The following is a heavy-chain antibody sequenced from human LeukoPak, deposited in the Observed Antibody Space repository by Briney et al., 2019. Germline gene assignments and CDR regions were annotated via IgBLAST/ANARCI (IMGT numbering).Heavy chain of an antibody. D-gene: IGHD3-10*01. V-gene: IGHV4-59*11. J-gene: IGHJ4*01. CDR3: ARSVYGHYFDY. Sequence: SEPLTLTCTVSGGSLSGHYWSWVRQPPGKGVQCIGYIYSSGSTNFYPALARRVAMSVYASKNQCPLEVSSVTAAYTAVYYCARSVYGHYFDYWGLGSLFTVSS. CDR2: IYSSGST. CDR1: GGSLSGHY.